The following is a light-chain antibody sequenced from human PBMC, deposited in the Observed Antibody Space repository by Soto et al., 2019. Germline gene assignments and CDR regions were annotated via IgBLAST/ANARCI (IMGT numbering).Light chain of an antibody. CDR1: QSVLYSSNNKNY. V-gene: IGKV4-1*01. CDR3: QQYYSLPLT. CDR2: WAS. Sequence: DFVMTQSPDSLAASLGERATINCKSSQSVLYSSNNKNYLAWYQHNAGQPPKLLIYWASTREYGVPDRFSGSGSGTDFTLTINNLQAEDVAVYYCQQYYSLPLTFGGGTKVEI. J-gene: IGKJ4*01.